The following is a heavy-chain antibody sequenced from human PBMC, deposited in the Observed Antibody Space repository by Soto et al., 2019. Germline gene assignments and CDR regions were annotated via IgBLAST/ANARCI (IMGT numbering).Heavy chain of an antibody. CDR2: ISGSGGST. V-gene: IGHV3-23*01. Sequence: GGSLRLSCAASGFTFSSYAMSWVRQAPGKGLEWVSAISGSGGSTYYADSVKGRFTISRDNSKNTLYLQMNSLRAEDTAVYYCAKDALIRYFDWLPHYPYYYYGMDVWGQGTTVTVSS. J-gene: IGHJ6*02. CDR1: GFTFSSYA. CDR3: AKDALIRYFDWLPHYPYYYYGMDV. D-gene: IGHD3-9*01.